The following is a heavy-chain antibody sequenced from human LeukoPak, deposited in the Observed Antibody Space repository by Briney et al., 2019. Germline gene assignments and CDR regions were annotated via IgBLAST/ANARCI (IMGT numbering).Heavy chain of an antibody. D-gene: IGHD2-15*01. CDR2: INPGGGST. CDR1: GGTFTNYY. Sequence: ASVKVSCKASGGTFTNYYIHWVRQAPGQGLEWVGIINPGGGSTTYAQKFQGRVTMTRDTSTSTVYMDLISLRSEDTAVYYCARDSAFGYFDYWGQGTLVPISP. CDR3: ARDSAFGYFDY. J-gene: IGHJ4*02. V-gene: IGHV1-46*01.